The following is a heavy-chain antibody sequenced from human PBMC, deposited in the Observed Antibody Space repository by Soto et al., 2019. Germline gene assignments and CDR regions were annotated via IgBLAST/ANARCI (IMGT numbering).Heavy chain of an antibody. Sequence: ASVKVSCKTSGYTFSTYDINWVRQAPGQGLEWMGWMNPNTGNTGYAQKFRGRVTLTRNTSISTAYMELMSLKTEDTAVYFCARRKERSGPNYFDYWGQGTMVIVSS. D-gene: IGHD6-25*01. CDR3: ARRKERSGPNYFDY. CDR2: MNPNTGNT. V-gene: IGHV1-8*01. CDR1: GYTFSTYD. J-gene: IGHJ4*02.